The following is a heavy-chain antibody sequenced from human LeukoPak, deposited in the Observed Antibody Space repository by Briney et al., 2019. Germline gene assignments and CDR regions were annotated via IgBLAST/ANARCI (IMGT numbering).Heavy chain of an antibody. J-gene: IGHJ5*02. CDR2: ISGSGGNT. V-gene: IGHV3-23*01. CDR3: ARVRVVAATSRWFDP. CDR1: GFTFSTYG. Sequence: GGSLRLSCAASGFTFSTYGVSWVRQAPRKGLEWVSAISGSGGNTYYADSVKWRFTISRDSSEKTLYMQMICRRTEDEAVYYCARVRVVAATSRWFDPRGQGNLVTVSS. D-gene: IGHD2-15*01.